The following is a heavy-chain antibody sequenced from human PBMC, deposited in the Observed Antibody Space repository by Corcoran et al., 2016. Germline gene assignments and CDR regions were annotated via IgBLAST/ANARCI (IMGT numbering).Heavy chain of an antibody. D-gene: IGHD6-19*01. CDR2: IYSGGST. CDR3: ARVKRADIAVADY. J-gene: IGHJ4*02. CDR1: GFTVSSNY. V-gene: IGHV3-53*01. Sequence: EVQLVESGGGLIQPGGSLRLSCAASGFTVSSNYMSWVRQAPGKGLEWVSVIYSGGSTYYADSVKGRFTISRDNSKNTLYLQMNSLRAEETAVYYCARVKRADIAVADYWGQGTLVTVSS.